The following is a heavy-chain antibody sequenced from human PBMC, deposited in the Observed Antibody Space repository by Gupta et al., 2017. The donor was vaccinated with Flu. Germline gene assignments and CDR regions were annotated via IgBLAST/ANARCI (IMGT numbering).Heavy chain of an antibody. CDR1: GYSISSGYY. J-gene: IGHJ2*01. D-gene: IGHD3-22*01. CDR3: ARVGAYYDSSRVSGTENWYFDL. V-gene: IGHV4-38-2*01. CDR2: IYHSGST. Sequence: QVQLQESGPGLVKPSETLSLTCAVSGYSISSGYYWGWIRQPPGKGLEWIGSIYHSGSTYYNPSLKSRVTISVDTSKNQFSLKLSSVTAADTAVYYCARVGAYYDSSRVSGTENWYFDLWGRGTLVTVSS.